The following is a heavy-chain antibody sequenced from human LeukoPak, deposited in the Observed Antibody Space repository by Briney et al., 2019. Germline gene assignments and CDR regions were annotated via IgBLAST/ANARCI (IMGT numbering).Heavy chain of an antibody. CDR3: AELGITMIGGV. CDR1: GFTFSDYN. V-gene: IGHV3-30*18. D-gene: IGHD3-10*02. Sequence: GGSLRLSCAASGFTFSDYNMRWIRQAPGKGLEWVAVISYDGSNKYYADSVKGRFTISRDNAKNSLYLQMNSLRAEDTAVYYCAELGITMIGGVWGKGTTVTISS. J-gene: IGHJ6*04. CDR2: ISYDGSNK.